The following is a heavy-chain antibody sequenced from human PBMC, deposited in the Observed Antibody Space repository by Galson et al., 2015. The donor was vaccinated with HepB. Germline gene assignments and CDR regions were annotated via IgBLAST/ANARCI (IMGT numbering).Heavy chain of an antibody. CDR1: GYSFTNSW. J-gene: IGHJ4*02. V-gene: IGHV5-51*01. Sequence: QSGAEVKKPGESLKISCKGSGYSFTNSWIAWVRQMPGKGLEWMGFIFPGDSDTRYSPSFRGQVTISADKSISTAYLQWSSLKASDTAMYYCARGWGYGDYVSYFDYWGQGTLVTVSS. D-gene: IGHD4-17*01. CDR2: IFPGDSDT. CDR3: ARGWGYGDYVSYFDY.